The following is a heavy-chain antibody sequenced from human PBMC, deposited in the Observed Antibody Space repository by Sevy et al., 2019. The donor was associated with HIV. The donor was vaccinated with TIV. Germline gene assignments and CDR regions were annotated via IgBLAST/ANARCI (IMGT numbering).Heavy chain of an antibody. V-gene: IGHV4-39*01. Sequence: SETLSLTCTVSGGSISSSSYYWGWIRQPPGKGREWIGSIYYSGSTYYNPSLKSRVPISVDTSKNQFSLKLSSVTAADTAVYYCARLRFLGYFDYWGQGTLVTVSS. CDR3: ARLRFLGYFDY. J-gene: IGHJ4*02. CDR1: GGSISSSSYY. CDR2: IYYSGST. D-gene: IGHD3-3*01.